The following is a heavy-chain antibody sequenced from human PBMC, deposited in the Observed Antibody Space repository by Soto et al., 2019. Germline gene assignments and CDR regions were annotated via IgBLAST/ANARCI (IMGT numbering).Heavy chain of an antibody. J-gene: IGHJ4*02. Sequence: QVQLVQSGAEVKKPGASVKVSCKASGYTFTSYYMHWVRQAPGQGLEWMGIINPSGGSTSYAQKFQGRVTMTRDTSTSTVYMELSSLGSEDTAVYYCASGPPWGAFGYWGQGTLVTVSS. D-gene: IGHD3-16*01. V-gene: IGHV1-46*01. CDR1: GYTFTSYY. CDR3: ASGPPWGAFGY. CDR2: INPSGGST.